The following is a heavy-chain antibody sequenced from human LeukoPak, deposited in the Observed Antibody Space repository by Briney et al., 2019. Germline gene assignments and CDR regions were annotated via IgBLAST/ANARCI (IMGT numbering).Heavy chain of an antibody. CDR3: ARGLLEWLFDY. CDR1: GGTFSSYA. D-gene: IGHD3-3*01. Sequence: ASVKVSCKASGGTFSSYAISWVRQAPGQGLEWMGGIIPTFGTANYAQKFQGRVTITADKSTSTAYMELSSLRSEDTAVYYCARGLLEWLFDYWGQGTLVTVSS. CDR2: IIPTFGTA. J-gene: IGHJ4*02. V-gene: IGHV1-69*06.